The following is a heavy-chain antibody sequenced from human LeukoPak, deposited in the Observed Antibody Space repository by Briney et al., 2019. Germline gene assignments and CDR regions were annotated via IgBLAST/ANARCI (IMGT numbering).Heavy chain of an antibody. CDR2: IYPGNSDI. CDR3: ARHLSSISSCPNY. D-gene: IGHD2-2*01. CDR1: GSRYASYW. J-gene: IGHJ4*02. V-gene: IGHV5-51*01. Sequence: GAALQISCKGSGSRYASYWIAWGRQLPGKGLEWMGGIYPGNSDITYSPSFQGQVTISADKSVSTAYLHWSSLKASDTAIYYCARHLSSISSCPNYWGQGTLVTVSS.